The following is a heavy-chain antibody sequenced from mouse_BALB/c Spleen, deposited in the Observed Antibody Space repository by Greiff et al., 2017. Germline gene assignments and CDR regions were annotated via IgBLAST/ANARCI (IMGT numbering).Heavy chain of an antibody. CDR3: ASTIVYAMDY. V-gene: IGHV1-69*02. Sequence: QVQLQQPGAELVKPGASVKLSCKASGYTFTSYWMHWVKQRPGQGLEWIGEIDPSDSYTNYNQKFKGKATLTVDKSSSTAYMQLSSLTSEDSAVYYCASTIVYAMDYWGQGTSVTVSS. CDR1: GYTFTSYW. J-gene: IGHJ4*01. D-gene: IGHD2-1*01. CDR2: IDPSDSYT.